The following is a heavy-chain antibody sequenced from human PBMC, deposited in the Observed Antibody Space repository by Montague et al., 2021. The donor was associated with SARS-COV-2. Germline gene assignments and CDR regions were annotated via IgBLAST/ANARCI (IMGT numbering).Heavy chain of an antibody. CDR3: ARLGDGVVPSPILGVGPYYSYYYLDV. D-gene: IGHD2-2*02. Sequence: SETLSLTCAVHGTSFSGYYWNWIRQLPGKGLEWIGEINHGGSTKYSPSLKSRLTISADTSKNQFSLKLTSVAAADTAVYYCARLGDGVVPSPILGVGPYYSYYYLDVWGQGTTVTVSS. V-gene: IGHV4-34*01. CDR1: GTSFSGYY. CDR2: INHGGST. J-gene: IGHJ6*03.